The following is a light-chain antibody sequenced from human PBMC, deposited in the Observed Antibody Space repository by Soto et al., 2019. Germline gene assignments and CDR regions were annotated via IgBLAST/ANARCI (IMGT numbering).Light chain of an antibody. CDR1: SSDVGSYNL. Sequence: QSVLTQPASVSGSTGQSIAISCTGTSSDVGSYNLISWYQQHPGKAPKLLISAVTKRPSGVSDRFSGSRSGNTASLTISGLLAEDEADYYCCSYAAGRIDVLFGGGTKVTVL. J-gene: IGLJ2*01. CDR2: AVT. V-gene: IGLV2-23*02. CDR3: CSYAAGRIDVL.